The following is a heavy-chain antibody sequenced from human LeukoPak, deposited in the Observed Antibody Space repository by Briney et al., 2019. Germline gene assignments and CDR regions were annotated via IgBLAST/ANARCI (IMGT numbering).Heavy chain of an antibody. Sequence: PSETLSLTCTVSGGSISSSSYYWGWIRQPPGKGLEWIGSIYYSGSTYYNPSLKSRVTISVDTSKNQFSLKLSSVTAADTAVYYCARKGGYDFLLQKRYNWFGPWGQGTLVTVSS. CDR1: GGSISSSSYY. J-gene: IGHJ5*02. CDR3: ARKGGYDFLLQKRYNWFGP. CDR2: IYYSGST. D-gene: IGHD5-12*01. V-gene: IGHV4-39*01.